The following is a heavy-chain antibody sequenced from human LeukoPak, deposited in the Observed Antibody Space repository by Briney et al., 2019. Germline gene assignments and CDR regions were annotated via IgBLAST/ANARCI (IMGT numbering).Heavy chain of an antibody. Sequence: ASVKVSCKASGYTFTGYYMHWVPQAPGQGLEWMGCINPNSGGTNYAQKFQGRVTMTRDTSISPAYMELSSLRSDDTAVYYCAREGYCSGGSSYGERDAFDIWGQGTMVTVSS. J-gene: IGHJ3*02. V-gene: IGHV1-2*02. CDR3: AREGYCSGGSSYGERDAFDI. CDR1: GYTFTGYY. CDR2: INPNSGGT. D-gene: IGHD2-15*01.